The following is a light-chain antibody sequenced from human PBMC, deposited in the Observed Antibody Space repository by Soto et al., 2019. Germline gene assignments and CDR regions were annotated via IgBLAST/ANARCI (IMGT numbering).Light chain of an antibody. V-gene: IGKV3-20*01. Sequence: DIVLTQSLGTLSLSPGERATLACRASQSVSSTYFAWYQQRPGQPPRLLIYAASTRATGIPDRFSGSGSGTDFTLTISRLEPEDFGVYYCQQYGSSPSSFGQGTRLQI. J-gene: IGKJ2*01. CDR3: QQYGSSPSS. CDR1: QSVSSTY. CDR2: AAS.